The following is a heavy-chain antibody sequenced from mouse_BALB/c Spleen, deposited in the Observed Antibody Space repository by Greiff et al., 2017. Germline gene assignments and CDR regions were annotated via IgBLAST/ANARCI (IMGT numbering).Heavy chain of an antibody. CDR1: GFTFSSFG. V-gene: IGHV5-17*02. CDR2: ISSGSSTI. Sequence: EVHLVESGGGLVQPGGSRKLSCAASGFTFSSFGMHWVRQAPEKGLEWVAYISSGSSTIYYADTVKGRFTISRDNPKNTLFLQMTSLRSEDTAMYYCAIYYGYDEGAMDYWGQGTSVTVSS. J-gene: IGHJ4*01. D-gene: IGHD2-2*01. CDR3: AIYYGYDEGAMDY.